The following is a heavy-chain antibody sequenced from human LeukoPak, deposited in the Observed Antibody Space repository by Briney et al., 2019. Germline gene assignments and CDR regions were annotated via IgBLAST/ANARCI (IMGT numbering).Heavy chain of an antibody. CDR3: AKDYLGGKDY. CDR2: ISYDGSNK. CDR1: GFTFSTYG. V-gene: IGHV3-30*18. Sequence: TGTSLRLSCAASGFTFSTYGMHWVRQAPGKGLEWVAVISYDGSNKYHADSVKGRFTISRDNSKNTLYLQMNSLRAEDTAVYYCAKDYLGGKDYWGQGTLVTVSS. J-gene: IGHJ4*02. D-gene: IGHD4-23*01.